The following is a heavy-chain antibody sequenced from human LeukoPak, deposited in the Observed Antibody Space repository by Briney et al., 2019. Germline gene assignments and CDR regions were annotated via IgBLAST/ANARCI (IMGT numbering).Heavy chain of an antibody. CDR2: INSDGSSR. J-gene: IGHJ4*02. Sequence: PGGSLRLSCGASGFTLRKYWMEWVRHAKGKGVVWVSRINSDGSSRNYADSVKGRFTISRDKAKNTLYLQMNSLRVEDTAVYYCASASSHRIAAGGDYWGQGTLVTVSS. D-gene: IGHD6-13*01. V-gene: IGHV3-74*01. CDR1: GFTLRKYW. CDR3: ASASSHRIAAGGDY.